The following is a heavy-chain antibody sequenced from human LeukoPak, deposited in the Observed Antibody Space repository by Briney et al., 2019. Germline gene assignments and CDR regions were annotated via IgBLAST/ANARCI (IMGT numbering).Heavy chain of an antibody. J-gene: IGHJ4*02. D-gene: IGHD6-13*01. Sequence: ASVTVSCKASGGTFSSYAISWVRQAPGQGLEWMGGIIPIFGTANYAQKFQGRVTITADESTSTAYMELSSLRSEDTAVYYCARGRGIAAAGTPYYFDYWGQGTLVTVSS. CDR3: ARGRGIAAAGTPYYFDY. CDR1: GGTFSSYA. V-gene: IGHV1-69*13. CDR2: IIPIFGTA.